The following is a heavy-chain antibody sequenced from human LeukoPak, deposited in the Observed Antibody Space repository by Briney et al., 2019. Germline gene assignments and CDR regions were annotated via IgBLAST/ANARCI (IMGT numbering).Heavy chain of an antibody. V-gene: IGHV4-34*01. D-gene: IGHD2-21*02. CDR2: TNHSGST. CDR1: GGSFSGYY. J-gene: IGHJ4*02. Sequence: SETLSLTCAVYGGSFSGYYWSWIRQPPGKGLEWIGETNHSGSTNYNPSLKSRVTISVDTSKNQFSLKLSSVTAADTAVYYCARLGEVTAPPYFDYWGQGTLVTVSS. CDR3: ARLGEVTAPPYFDY.